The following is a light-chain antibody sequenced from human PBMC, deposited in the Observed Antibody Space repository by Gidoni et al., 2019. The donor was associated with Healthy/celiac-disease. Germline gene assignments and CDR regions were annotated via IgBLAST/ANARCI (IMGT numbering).Light chain of an antibody. Sequence: QSLLTQPPSASGAPGQRVIIPCTGSSSNIGAGYDVHWYQQLPGTAPKLLIYGNSNRPSGVPDRFSGSKSGTSASLAIIGLQAEDEADYYCQSYGSSLSMRVFGGGTKLTVL. J-gene: IGLJ2*01. CDR1: SSNIGAGYD. V-gene: IGLV1-40*01. CDR3: QSYGSSLSMRV. CDR2: GNS.